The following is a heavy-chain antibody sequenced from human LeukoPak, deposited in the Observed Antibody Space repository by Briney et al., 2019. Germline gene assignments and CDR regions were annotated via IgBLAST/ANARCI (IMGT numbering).Heavy chain of an antibody. Sequence: GGSLRLSCAASGFTFSSYSMNWVRQAPGKGLEWVSYIGSRSGTIYYADSVRGRFTISRDNSQNTLYLQMNSLRAEDTALYFCARGGAAAGRGVRGIDYWGQGTLVTVSS. CDR2: IGSRSGTI. D-gene: IGHD6-13*01. V-gene: IGHV3-48*01. CDR3: ARGGAAAGRGVRGIDY. CDR1: GFTFSSYS. J-gene: IGHJ4*02.